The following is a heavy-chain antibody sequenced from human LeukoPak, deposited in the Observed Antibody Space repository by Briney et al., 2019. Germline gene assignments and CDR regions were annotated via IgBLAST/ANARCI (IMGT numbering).Heavy chain of an antibody. CDR3: AKEVGYGMDV. D-gene: IGHD1-26*01. J-gene: IGHJ6*02. CDR1: GFTFSSYA. Sequence: GGSLRLSCAASGFTFSSYAMSWVRQAPGKGLEWVAVVPYDGSNKYYADSVKGRFTISRDNSKNTLYLQMNTLRAEDAAVYYCAKEVGYGMDVWGQGTTVTVSS. V-gene: IGHV3-30*18. CDR2: VPYDGSNK.